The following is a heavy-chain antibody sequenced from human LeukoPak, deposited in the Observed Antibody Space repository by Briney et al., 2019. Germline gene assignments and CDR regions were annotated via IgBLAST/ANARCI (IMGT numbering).Heavy chain of an antibody. CDR1: GVFFSSYG. V-gene: IGHV3-30*03. CDR3: ARDFNWAIDY. Sequence: GGSLRLSCAASGVFFSSYGMHWVRQAPGKGLEWVALISSEGRKKLYPDSVKGRLTISRDTSKKTLYLEMSSLRPEDTAVYYCARDFNWAIDYWGQGTLVTVSS. D-gene: IGHD7-27*01. CDR2: ISSEGRKK. J-gene: IGHJ4*02.